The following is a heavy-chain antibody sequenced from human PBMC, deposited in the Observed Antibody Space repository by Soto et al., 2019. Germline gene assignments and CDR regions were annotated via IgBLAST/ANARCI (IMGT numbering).Heavy chain of an antibody. V-gene: IGHV3-21*01. D-gene: IGHD6-13*01. J-gene: IGHJ3*02. CDR3: AREDGKQQLVFGDAFDI. Sequence: GGSLRLSCAASGFTFSSYSMNWVRQAPGKGLEWVSSISSSSYIYYADSVKGRFTISRDNAKNSLYLQMNSLRAEDTAVYYCAREDGKQQLVFGDAFDIWGQGTMVTVSS. CDR2: ISSSSYI. CDR1: GFTFSSYS.